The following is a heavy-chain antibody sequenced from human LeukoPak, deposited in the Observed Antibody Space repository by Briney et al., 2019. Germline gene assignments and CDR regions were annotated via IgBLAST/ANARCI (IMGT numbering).Heavy chain of an antibody. V-gene: IGHV1-18*01. CDR2: ISAYNGNT. D-gene: IGHD4-23*01. CDR3: ARDQEEDYGGNSGPFDY. J-gene: IGHJ4*02. Sequence: GASAKVSSKASGYTFTSYEINWVREATGQGLEWVGWISAYNGNTNYAQKLQGRVTMTTDTSTSTAYMELRSLRSDDTAVYYCARDQEEDYGGNSGPFDYWGQGTLVTVSS. CDR1: GYTFTSYE.